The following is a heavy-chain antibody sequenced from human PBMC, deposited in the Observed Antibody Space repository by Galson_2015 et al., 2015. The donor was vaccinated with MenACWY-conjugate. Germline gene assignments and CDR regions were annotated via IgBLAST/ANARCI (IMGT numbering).Heavy chain of an antibody. CDR3: TSKLDSSGLGYFDY. CDR1: GFTFGDYA. J-gene: IGHJ4*02. CDR2: IRSKAYGGTT. V-gene: IGHV3-49*03. D-gene: IGHD3-22*01. Sequence: LRLSCAASGFTFGDYAMSWFRQAPGKGLEWVGFIRSKAYGGTTEYAASVKGRFTISRDDSKSIAYLQMNSLKTEDTAVYYCTSKLDSSGLGYFDYWGQGTLVTVSS.